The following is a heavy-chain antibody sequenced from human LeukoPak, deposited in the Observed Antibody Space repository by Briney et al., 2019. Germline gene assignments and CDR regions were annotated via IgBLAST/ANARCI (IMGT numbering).Heavy chain of an antibody. D-gene: IGHD3-10*01. CDR3: VRDKGVRLTERFDS. J-gene: IGHJ4*02. CDR1: GLTVSNNY. CDR2: IFGDSIT. V-gene: IGHV3-53*01. Sequence: PGGSLRLSCAVSGLTVSNNYMTWVPQAPGRGLEWVSLIFGDSITTYADSVKGRFTISRDNSKNTVYLQMNSLRAEDTAVYYCVRDKGVRLTERFDSWGQGTLVTVSS.